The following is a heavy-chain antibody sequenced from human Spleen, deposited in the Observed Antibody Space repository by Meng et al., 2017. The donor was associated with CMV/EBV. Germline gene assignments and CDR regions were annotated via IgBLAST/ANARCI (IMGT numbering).Heavy chain of an antibody. CDR2: INWNGGST. D-gene: IGHD1-26*01. J-gene: IGHJ6*02. CDR1: GFKFDEYG. Sequence: GESLKISCAASGFKFDEYGMSWVRQAPGKGLEWVSGINWNGGSTTYADSVTGRFTISRDNAQHSLYLQMNSLRAEDTALYYCARQSVSLSGYYYYGMDVWGQGTTVTVSS. V-gene: IGHV3-20*04. CDR3: ARQSVSLSGYYYYGMDV.